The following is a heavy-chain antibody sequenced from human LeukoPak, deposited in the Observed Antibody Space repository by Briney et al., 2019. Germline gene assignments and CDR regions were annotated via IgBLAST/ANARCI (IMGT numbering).Heavy chain of an antibody. Sequence: PGGSLRLSCAASGFTFSSYAMSWVRKTPGKGLEGASAISGSGGSTYYADSVKGRFTISRDNSKNTLYLQMNSLRAEDTAVYYCAKDQERPEVFDIWGQGTMVTVSS. CDR3: AKDQERPEVFDI. V-gene: IGHV3-23*01. J-gene: IGHJ3*02. CDR1: GFTFSSYA. CDR2: ISGSGGST.